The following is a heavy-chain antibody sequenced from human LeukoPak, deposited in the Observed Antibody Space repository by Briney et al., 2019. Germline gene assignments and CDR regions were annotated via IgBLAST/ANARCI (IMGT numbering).Heavy chain of an antibody. J-gene: IGHJ3*02. CDR1: GFTFSSYA. V-gene: IGHV3-21*01. CDR2: ISSSSSYI. CDR3: ARDPDSNYYDSSGYYGVAFDI. Sequence: GGSLRLSCAASGFTFSSYAMNWVRQAPGKGLEWVSSISSSSSYIYYADSVKGRFTISRDNAKNSLYLQMNSLRAEDTAVYYCARDPDSNYYDSSGYYGVAFDIWGQGTMVTVSS. D-gene: IGHD3-22*01.